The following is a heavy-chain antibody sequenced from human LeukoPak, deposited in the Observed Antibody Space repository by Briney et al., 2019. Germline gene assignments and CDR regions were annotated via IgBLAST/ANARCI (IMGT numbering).Heavy chain of an antibody. CDR1: RFTFSSYW. V-gene: IGHV3-74*03. J-gene: IGHJ4*02. Sequence: PGGSLRLSCAASRFTFSSYWMHWVRQAPGKGLVWVSRINSDGSRTEYADSVKGRFTVSRDNARDTLYLQMNNLRAEDTAVYYCAREGWNYVGLVDWGQGTLVTVSS. CDR2: INSDGSRT. CDR3: AREGWNYVGLVD. D-gene: IGHD1-7*01.